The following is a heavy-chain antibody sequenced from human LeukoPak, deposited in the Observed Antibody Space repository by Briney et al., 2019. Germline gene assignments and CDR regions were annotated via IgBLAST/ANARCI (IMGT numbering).Heavy chain of an antibody. J-gene: IGHJ4*02. CDR1: GGSISSYY. Sequence: SETLSLTCTVSGGSISSYYWSWIRQPAGKGLEWIGEINHSGSTNYNPSLKSRVTISVDTSKNQFSLKLSSVTAADTAVYYCARGLCSGGSCYSETTGDYWGQGTLVTVSS. D-gene: IGHD2-15*01. CDR2: INHSGST. CDR3: ARGLCSGGSCYSETTGDY. V-gene: IGHV4-34*01.